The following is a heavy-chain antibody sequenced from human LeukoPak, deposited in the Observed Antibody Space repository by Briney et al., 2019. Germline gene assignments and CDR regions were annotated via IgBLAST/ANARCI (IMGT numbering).Heavy chain of an antibody. Sequence: GGSLRLSCAASGFTFSNYAMSWVRQAPGKGLEWVSGISSSGGSTYSAGCVKGRFTISRDNAKSTLYVQMNSLRAEDTAVYYCAKDHYSNYGYFDYWGQGTLVTVSS. D-gene: IGHD4-11*01. CDR3: AKDHYSNYGYFDY. CDR2: ISSSGGST. J-gene: IGHJ4*02. V-gene: IGHV3-23*01. CDR1: GFTFSNYA.